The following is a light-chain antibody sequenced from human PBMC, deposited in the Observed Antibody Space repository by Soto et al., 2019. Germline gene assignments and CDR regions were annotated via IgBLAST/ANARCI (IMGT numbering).Light chain of an antibody. CDR3: QQYNNWPRT. CDR1: QSVSSN. J-gene: IGKJ1*01. V-gene: IGKV3-15*01. Sequence: EIVMTQSPATLSVSPGERATLSCSASQSVSSNLAWYQQKPGQAPRLLIYGASTRATGIPARFSGSGSGTEFTLTISSLQSEDCAVSYCQQYNNWPRTFGQGTKVDSK. CDR2: GAS.